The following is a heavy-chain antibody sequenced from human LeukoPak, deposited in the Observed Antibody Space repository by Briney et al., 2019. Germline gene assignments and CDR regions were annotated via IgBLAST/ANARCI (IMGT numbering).Heavy chain of an antibody. J-gene: IGHJ4*02. CDR2: ISGSGGST. V-gene: IGHV3-23*01. D-gene: IGHD3-22*01. CDR3: AKIGSDLSITMIVVVHFDY. CDR1: GFTFSSYA. Sequence: QPGGSLRLSCAASGFTFSSYAMSWVRQAPGKGLEWVSAISGSGGSTYYADSVKGRFTISRDNSKNTLYLQMNSLRAEDTGVYYCAKIGSDLSITMIVVVHFDYWGQGTLVTVSS.